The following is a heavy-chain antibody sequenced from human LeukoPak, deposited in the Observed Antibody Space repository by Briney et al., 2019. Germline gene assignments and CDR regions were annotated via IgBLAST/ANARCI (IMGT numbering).Heavy chain of an antibody. CDR1: GYTFSNYR. J-gene: IGHJ4*02. CDR2: ISVYNGHT. V-gene: IGHV1-18*01. CDR3: ARGSDYFFAS. D-gene: IGHD6-25*01. Sequence: ASVKVSCKASGYTFSNYRINWVRQAPGQGLEWLGWISVYNGHTNYLQKLQGRVTMTTDTSTSTAYMELRSLRSDDTAVYYCARGSDYFFASWGQGTLVTVSS.